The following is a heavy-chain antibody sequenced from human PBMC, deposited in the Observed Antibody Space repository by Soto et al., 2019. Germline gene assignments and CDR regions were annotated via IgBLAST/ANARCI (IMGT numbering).Heavy chain of an antibody. CDR1: GYSFTNFH. CDR3: ARDVIVHDNYETIGYYFDY. CDR2: IDPSGGIT. Sequence: QVQLSQFGAEVKKPGASVKVSCKASGYSFTNFHIHWVRQAPGQGLEWMGMIDPSGGITRDAQRLQGRITMIRDASTSTVYMELRSLTSEDTAVYYSARDVIVHDNYETIGYYFDYWGQGTLVTVSS. J-gene: IGHJ4*02. V-gene: IGHV1-46*01. D-gene: IGHD3-22*01.